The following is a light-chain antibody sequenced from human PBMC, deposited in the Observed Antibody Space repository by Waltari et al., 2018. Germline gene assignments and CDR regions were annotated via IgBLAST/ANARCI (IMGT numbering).Light chain of an antibody. Sequence: QPALTQPASVYGSPGQSITISCTGTSSDVGAFVSVSWYQQHPGKAPQLIIYEVISGTAGISGRFSGPQSDNTASLTIFDLQPEDEADDYCSSVTTRSTYAFGAGTKVTVL. CDR2: EVI. V-gene: IGLV2-14*01. CDR3: SSVTTRSTYA. CDR1: SSDVGAFVS. J-gene: IGLJ1*01.